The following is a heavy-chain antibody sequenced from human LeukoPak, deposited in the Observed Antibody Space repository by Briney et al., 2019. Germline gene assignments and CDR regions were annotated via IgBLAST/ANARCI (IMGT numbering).Heavy chain of an antibody. Sequence: SETLSLTCAVSGGHFSGYFWTWIRQPPGKGLEWIGEVNHRGISNYHPSLRSRVSISVGTSSNQFSLKLTSVTTADTAAYYCARRPPSMITSGGIVGHFDYWGPGTLVTVSS. D-gene: IGHD3-16*02. CDR2: VNHRGIS. J-gene: IGHJ4*02. CDR3: ARRPPSMITSGGIVGHFDY. V-gene: IGHV4-34*01. CDR1: GGHFSGYF.